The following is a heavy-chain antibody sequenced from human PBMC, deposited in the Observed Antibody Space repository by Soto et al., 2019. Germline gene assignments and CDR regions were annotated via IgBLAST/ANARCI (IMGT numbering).Heavy chain of an antibody. V-gene: IGHV4-59*01. CDR1: GGSISSYY. D-gene: IGHD6-13*01. CDR2: IYYSGST. Sequence: SETLSLTCTVSGGSISSYYWSWIRQPPGKGLEWIGYIYYSGSTNYNPSLKSRVTISVDTSKNQFSLKLSSVTAADTAVYYCARVTEQLVVLWGQGTLVTVSS. J-gene: IGHJ4*02. CDR3: ARVTEQLVVL.